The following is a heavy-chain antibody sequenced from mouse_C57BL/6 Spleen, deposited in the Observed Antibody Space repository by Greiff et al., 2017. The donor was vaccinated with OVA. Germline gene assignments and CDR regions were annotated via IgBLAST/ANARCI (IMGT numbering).Heavy chain of an antibody. CDR2: IYPGAGDT. J-gene: IGHJ4*01. D-gene: IGHD1-1*01. Sequence: QVQLQPSGPALVKPGASVKISCQASGYAFSSSWMNWVKQRPGTGLAWIGRIYPGAGDTNYNGKFKGKAPLTAAKSSSTTSRQLSSLTSEDSAVYFCARDYYGSSHAMDYWGQGTSVTVSA. V-gene: IGHV1-82*01. CDR1: GYAFSSSW. CDR3: ARDYYGSSHAMDY.